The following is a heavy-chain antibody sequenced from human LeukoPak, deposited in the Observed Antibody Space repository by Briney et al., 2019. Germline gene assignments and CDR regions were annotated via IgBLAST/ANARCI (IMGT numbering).Heavy chain of an antibody. Sequence: SLTLSLTCAISGDSVSSNSAAWNWIRQSPSRGLEWLGRKYYRSKWYNDYAVSVKSRITINPDTSKNQFSLQLNSVTPEDTAVYYCARGDYGDYGLVGFDPWGQGTLVTVSS. CDR1: GDSVSSNSAA. D-gene: IGHD4-17*01. CDR3: ARGDYGDYGLVGFDP. J-gene: IGHJ5*02. V-gene: IGHV6-1*01. CDR2: KYYRSKWYN.